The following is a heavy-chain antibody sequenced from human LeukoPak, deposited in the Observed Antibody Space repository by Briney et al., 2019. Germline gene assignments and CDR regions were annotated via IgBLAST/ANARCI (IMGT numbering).Heavy chain of an antibody. CDR3: TRDIDDVLTGDDAFDV. D-gene: IGHD3-9*01. CDR1: GFTLSRDS. CDR2: ITSSGSSM. Sequence: GGSLRLSCAASGFTLSRDSMNWVRQAPGKGLEWVSSITSSGSSMYYADSVKGRFTISRDNAESSVYLQMNSLRVDDTGLYYCTRDIDDVLTGDDAFDVWGQGTVVTVSS. V-gene: IGHV3-21*03. J-gene: IGHJ3*01.